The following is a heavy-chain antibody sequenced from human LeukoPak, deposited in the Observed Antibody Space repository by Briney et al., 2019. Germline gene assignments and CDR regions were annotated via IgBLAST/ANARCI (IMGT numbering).Heavy chain of an antibody. Sequence: PGGSLRLSCAASGFTFSSYSMNWVRQAPGKGLEWVSSISSSSSYIYYADSVKGRFTISRDNAKNSLYLQMNSLRAEDTAVYYCARRQDIVLMVYAQGGAFDIWGQGTMVTVSS. CDR2: ISSSSSYI. J-gene: IGHJ3*02. V-gene: IGHV3-21*01. CDR3: ARRQDIVLMVYAQGGAFDI. CDR1: GFTFSSYS. D-gene: IGHD2-8*01.